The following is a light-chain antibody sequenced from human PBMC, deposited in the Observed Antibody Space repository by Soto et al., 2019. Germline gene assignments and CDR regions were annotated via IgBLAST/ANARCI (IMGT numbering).Light chain of an antibody. Sequence: DIQMTQSPSSLSASIGDRVTITCRASQNINDWLAWYQQKPGKAPKLLIYKASSLESGVPSRFSGSGSGTEFTLTISNLQPDDLASYYCQHYDHYPITFGQGTRLEIK. V-gene: IGKV1-5*03. J-gene: IGKJ5*01. CDR3: QHYDHYPIT. CDR2: KAS. CDR1: QNINDW.